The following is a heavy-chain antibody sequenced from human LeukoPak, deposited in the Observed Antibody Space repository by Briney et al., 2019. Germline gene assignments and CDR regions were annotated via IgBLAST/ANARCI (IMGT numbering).Heavy chain of an antibody. CDR1: GYTFTGYY. V-gene: IGHV1-2*02. CDR3: ARECEDIVVVPAANWFDP. Sequence: ASVKVSCKASGYTFTGYYMHWVRQAPGQGLEWMGWINPNSGGTNYAQKFQGRVTMTRDTPISTAYMELSRLRSDDTAVYYCARECEDIVVVPAANWFDPWGQGTLVTVSS. J-gene: IGHJ5*02. D-gene: IGHD2-2*01. CDR2: INPNSGGT.